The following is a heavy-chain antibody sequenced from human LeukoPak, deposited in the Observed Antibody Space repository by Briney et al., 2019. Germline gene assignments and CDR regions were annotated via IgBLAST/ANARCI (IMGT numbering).Heavy chain of an antibody. Sequence: PSETLSLTCTVSGGSISSSSYYWGWIRQPPGKGLEWIGSIYYSGSTYYNPSLKSRVTISVDTSKNQFSLKLSSVSAADTAVYYCASAYDSSGYYPFDYWGQGTLVTVSS. J-gene: IGHJ4*02. CDR2: IYYSGST. D-gene: IGHD3-22*01. CDR1: GGSISSSSYY. V-gene: IGHV4-39*01. CDR3: ASAYDSSGYYPFDY.